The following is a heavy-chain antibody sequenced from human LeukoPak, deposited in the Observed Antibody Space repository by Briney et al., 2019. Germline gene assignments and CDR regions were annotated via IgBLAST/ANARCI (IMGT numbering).Heavy chain of an antibody. CDR3: TRGAYGGGPPTHDY. CDR1: GFTFGDYA. CDR2: IRSKAYGGTT. D-gene: IGHD4-23*01. J-gene: IGHJ4*02. Sequence: GGSLRLSCTASGFTFGDYAMSWFRQAPGKGLEWVGFIRSKAYGGTTEYAASVKGRFTISRDDSKSIAYLQMNSLKTEDTAVYYCTRGAYGGGPPTHDYWGQGTLVTVSS. V-gene: IGHV3-49*03.